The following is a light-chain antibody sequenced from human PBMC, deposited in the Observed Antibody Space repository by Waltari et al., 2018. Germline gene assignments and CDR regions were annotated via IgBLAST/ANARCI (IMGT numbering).Light chain of an antibody. J-gene: IGLJ3*02. CDR3: KSYTTKNTWV. CDR1: SNDVCGYSY. Sequence: QSALTQPASVSGSPGQSITIPCTGTSNDVCGYSYVSWYQQHPGKAPKLLIFEVSKRPSGVSNRFSGSKSDNTASLTISGLQAEDEADYFCKSYTTKNTWVFGGGTKLTVL. CDR2: EVS. V-gene: IGLV2-14*01.